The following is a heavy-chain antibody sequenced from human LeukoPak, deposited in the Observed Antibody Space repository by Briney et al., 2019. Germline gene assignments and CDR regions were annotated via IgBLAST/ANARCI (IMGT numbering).Heavy chain of an antibody. J-gene: IGHJ3*02. CDR2: ISYDGSNK. CDR1: GFTFSSYT. V-gene: IGHV3-30*04. Sequence: GGSLRLSCAASGFTFSSYTMHWVRQAPGKGLEWVAVISYDGSNKYYADSVKGRFTISRDNSKNTLYLQMNSLRAEDTAVYYCAKVLEPLWGSSGFLARGVFDIWGQGTMVTVSS. D-gene: IGHD3-22*01. CDR3: AKVLEPLWGSSGFLARGVFDI.